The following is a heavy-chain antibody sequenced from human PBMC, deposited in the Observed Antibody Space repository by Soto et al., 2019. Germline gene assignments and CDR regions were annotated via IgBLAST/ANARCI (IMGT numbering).Heavy chain of an antibody. CDR3: TRGTKGGSPPL. J-gene: IGHJ4*02. CDR1: DFVFSNYS. D-gene: IGHD1-7*01. V-gene: IGHV3-48*02. CDR2: ISSSSTNT. Sequence: EVQLVESGGGLVQPGGSLRLSCAGSDFVFSNYSMNWVRQAPGRGLEWVSYISSSSTNTYYAASVRGRFTISRDNAKNSLFLQMISLKDEDTAVNYGTRGTKGGSPPLWGRGTLVTVSS.